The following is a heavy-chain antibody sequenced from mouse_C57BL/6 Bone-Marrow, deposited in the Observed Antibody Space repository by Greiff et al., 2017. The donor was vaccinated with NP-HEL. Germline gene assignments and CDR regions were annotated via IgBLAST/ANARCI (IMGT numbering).Heavy chain of an antibody. CDR3: ARHYYYGSSYVPWFAY. D-gene: IGHD1-1*01. V-gene: IGHV5-6*02. J-gene: IGHJ3*01. Sequence: DVKLVESGGDLVKPGGSLKLSCAASGFTFSSYGMSWVRQTPDKRLEWVATISSGGSYTYYPDSVKGRFTISRDNAKDTLYLQMSSLKSEDTAMYYCARHYYYGSSYVPWFAYWGQGTLVTVSA. CDR1: GFTFSSYG. CDR2: ISSGGSYT.